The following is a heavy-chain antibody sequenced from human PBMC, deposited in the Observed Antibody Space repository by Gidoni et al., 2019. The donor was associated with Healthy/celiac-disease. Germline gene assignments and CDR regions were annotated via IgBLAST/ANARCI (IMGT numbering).Heavy chain of an antibody. Sequence: EVQLVESGGGLVKPGGSLRLSCAASGFTFSSYSMNWVRQAPGKGLEWVSSISSSSSYIYYADSVKGRFTISRDNAKNSLYLQMNSLRAEDTAVYYCARVSDYGDYVGGFDPWGQGTLVTVSS. V-gene: IGHV3-21*01. CDR1: GFTFSSYS. CDR3: ARVSDYGDYVGGFDP. D-gene: IGHD4-17*01. J-gene: IGHJ5*02. CDR2: ISSSSSYI.